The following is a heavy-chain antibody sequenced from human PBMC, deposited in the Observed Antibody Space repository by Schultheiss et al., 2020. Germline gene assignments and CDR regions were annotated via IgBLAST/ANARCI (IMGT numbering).Heavy chain of an antibody. J-gene: IGHJ5*02. CDR2: ISGSGGST. CDR3: ARLVVVAATGWFDP. Sequence: GGSLRLSCAASGFTFSSYAMSWVRQAPGKGLEWVSAISGSGGSTYYADSVKGRFTISRDNSKNTVYLQMNSLRAEDTAVYYCARLVVVAATGWFDPWGQGTLVTVSS. V-gene: IGHV3-23*01. D-gene: IGHD2-15*01. CDR1: GFTFSSYA.